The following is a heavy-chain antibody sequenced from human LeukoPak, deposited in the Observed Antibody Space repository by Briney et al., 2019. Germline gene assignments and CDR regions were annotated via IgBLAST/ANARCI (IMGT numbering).Heavy chain of an antibody. J-gene: IGHJ4*02. D-gene: IGHD2-2*01. Sequence: PGRSLRLSCAASGFTFSSTGMHWVRQAPGKGLEWVAVISCDGSNKYYADSVKGRFTISRDNSKNTLYLQMNSLRAEDTAVYYCAKDGNQLGPFDYWGQGTLVTVSS. V-gene: IGHV3-30*18. CDR1: GFTFSSTG. CDR2: ISCDGSNK. CDR3: AKDGNQLGPFDY.